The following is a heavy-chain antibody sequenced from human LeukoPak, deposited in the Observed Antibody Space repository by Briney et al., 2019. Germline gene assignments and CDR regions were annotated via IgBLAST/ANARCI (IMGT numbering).Heavy chain of an antibody. Sequence: GGSLRLSCAASGFTFSSYGMHWVRQAPGKGLEWVAVISYDGSNKYYADSVKGRFTISRDNSKNTLYLQMNSLRAEDTAVYYCAKLVADGGNSHFDYWGQGTLVTVSA. CDR1: GFTFSSYG. CDR3: AKLVADGGNSHFDY. V-gene: IGHV3-30*18. CDR2: ISYDGSNK. D-gene: IGHD4-23*01. J-gene: IGHJ4*02.